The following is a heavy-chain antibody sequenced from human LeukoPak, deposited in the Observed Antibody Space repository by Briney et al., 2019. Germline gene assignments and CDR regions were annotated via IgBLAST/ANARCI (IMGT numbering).Heavy chain of an antibody. D-gene: IGHD3-16*02. CDR3: ARSDYVWGNYRPIPDY. Sequence: SETLSLTCTVAGGSTSSGGYYWSWIRQHPGKGLEWIGYINYNGVTYYNPSLKSRLTISVVDTSKNQFSLRPNSVTVADTAVYYCARSDYVWGNYRPIPDYWGQGTLVTVSS. CDR1: GGSTSSGGYY. J-gene: IGHJ4*02. V-gene: IGHV4-31*03. CDR2: INYNGVT.